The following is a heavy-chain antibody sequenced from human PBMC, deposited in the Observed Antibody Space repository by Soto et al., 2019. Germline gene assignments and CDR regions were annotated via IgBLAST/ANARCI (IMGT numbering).Heavy chain of an antibody. J-gene: IGHJ4*02. CDR1: GFTFSDYS. CDR2: ISRSGSDI. Sequence: GGSLRLSCAASGFTFSDYSMNWVRQAPGKGLEWVSYISRSGSDIYYADSVKGRFTISRDNAKNSLFLQMNSLRAEDTAVYYCAKDPRQPLLYYFDYWGQGTLVTVSS. D-gene: IGHD2-21*02. CDR3: AKDPRQPLLYYFDY. V-gene: IGHV3-11*01.